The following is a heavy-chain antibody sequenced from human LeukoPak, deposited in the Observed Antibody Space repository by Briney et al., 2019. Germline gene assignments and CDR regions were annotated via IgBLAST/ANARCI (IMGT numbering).Heavy chain of an antibody. J-gene: IGHJ5*02. Sequence: GGSLRLSCAASGFTFSSYWMSWVRQAPGKGLEWVANIKQDGSEKYYVDSVKGRFTISRDNAKNSLYLQMNSLRAEDTAVYYCARVLLGDYDTGWFDPWGQGTLVTVSS. CDR3: ARVLLGDYDTGWFDP. D-gene: IGHD4-17*01. V-gene: IGHV3-7*04. CDR2: IKQDGSEK. CDR1: GFTFSSYW.